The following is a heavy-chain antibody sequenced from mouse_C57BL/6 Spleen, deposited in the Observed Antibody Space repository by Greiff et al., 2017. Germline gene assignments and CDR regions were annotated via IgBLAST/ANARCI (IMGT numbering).Heavy chain of an antibody. V-gene: IGHV1-82*01. CDR2: IYPGDGDT. J-gene: IGHJ3*01. CDR1: GYAFSSSW. D-gene: IGHD3-2*02. CDR3: APAQATFFAY. Sequence: QVQLKESGPELVKPGASVKISCKASGYAFSSSWMNWVKQRPGKGLEWIGRIYPGDGDTNYNGKFKGKATLTADKSSSTAYMQLSSLTSEDSAVYFCAPAQATFFAYWGQGTLVTVSA.